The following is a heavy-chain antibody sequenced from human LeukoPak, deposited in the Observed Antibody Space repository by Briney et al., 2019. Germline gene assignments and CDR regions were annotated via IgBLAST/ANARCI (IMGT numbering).Heavy chain of an antibody. CDR1: GGSISSYY. CDR2: IYYSGST. J-gene: IGHJ4*02. Sequence: PSETLSLTCTVSGGSISSYYWSWIRQPPGKGLEWIGSIYYSGSTYYNPSLKSRVTISVDTSKNQFSLKLSSVTAADTAVYYCARVQGYSYGSEPSLDYWGQGTLVTVSS. CDR3: ARVQGYSYGSEPSLDY. V-gene: IGHV4-59*05. D-gene: IGHD5-18*01.